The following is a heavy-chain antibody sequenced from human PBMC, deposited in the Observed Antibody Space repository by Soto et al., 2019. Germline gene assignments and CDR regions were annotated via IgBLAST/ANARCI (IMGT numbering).Heavy chain of an antibody. CDR2: FDPEDGET. CDR1: GYTLTELS. V-gene: IGHV1-24*01. CDR3: ARENPPSRRYYYYYGMDV. J-gene: IGHJ6*02. Sequence: ASVKVSCKVSGYTLTELSMHWVRQAPGKGLEWMGGFDPEDGETIYAQKFQGRVTMTEDTSTDTAYMELSSLRSEDTAVYYCARENPPSRRYYYYYGMDVWGQGTTVNVSS.